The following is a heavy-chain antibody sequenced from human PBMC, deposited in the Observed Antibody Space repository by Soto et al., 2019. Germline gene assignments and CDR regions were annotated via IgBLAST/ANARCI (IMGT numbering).Heavy chain of an antibody. D-gene: IGHD1-26*01. CDR2: IYYSGST. CDR1: GGSISSSSYY. J-gene: IGHJ5*02. V-gene: IGHV4-39*02. CDR3: ANQEVGGSYVYTFDP. Sequence: QLQLQESGPGLVKPSETLSLTCTVSGGSISSSSYYWGWIRQPPGKGLEWIGSIYYSGSTYYNPSLKSRVTISVDTSKNHFSLQLSSVTAADTAVYYCANQEVGGSYVYTFDPWGQGTLVTVSS.